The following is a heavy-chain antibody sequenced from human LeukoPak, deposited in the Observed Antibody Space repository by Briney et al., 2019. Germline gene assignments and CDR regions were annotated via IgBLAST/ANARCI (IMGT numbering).Heavy chain of an antibody. V-gene: IGHV1-3*01. J-gene: IGHJ4*02. CDR1: GYTFTSYA. D-gene: IGHD4-17*01. Sequence: ASVKVSYKASGYTFTSYAMHWVRQAPGQRPEWMGWINAGNGNTKYSQKFQGGVTITRDTSASTAYMELSSLRSEDTAVYYCAATLHDYEWVFDYWGQGTLVTVSS. CDR3: AATLHDYEWVFDY. CDR2: INAGNGNT.